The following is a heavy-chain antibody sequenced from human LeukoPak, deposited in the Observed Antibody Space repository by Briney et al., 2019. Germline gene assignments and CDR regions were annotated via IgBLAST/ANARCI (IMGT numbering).Heavy chain of an antibody. CDR3: TRVPARGSGNDY. CDR1: GFTFSGSA. V-gene: IGHV3-73*01. J-gene: IGHJ4*02. CDR2: IRSKADNYAT. Sequence: GGSLRLSCAASGFTFSGSAIHWVRQASGKGLEWVGRIRSKADNYATGYAASVKGRFTLSRDDSKNTAYLQMNRLKTEDTAVYYCTRVPARGSGNDYWGQGTQVTVSS. D-gene: IGHD3-10*01.